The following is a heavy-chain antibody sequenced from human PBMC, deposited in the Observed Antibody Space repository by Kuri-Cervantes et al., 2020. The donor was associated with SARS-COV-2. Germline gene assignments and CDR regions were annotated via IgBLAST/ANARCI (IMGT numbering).Heavy chain of an antibody. CDR2: IRGSGGST. Sequence: GESLKISCAASGFTFDDYAMHWVRQAPGKGLEWVSGIRGSGGSTYYADSVKGRFTISRDNSKNTLYLQMNSLRAEDTAVYYCAKAPVHYYDSNGYYFYFDYWGQGTLVTVSS. CDR1: GFTFDDYA. V-gene: IGHV3-23*01. CDR3: AKAPVHYYDSNGYYFYFDY. D-gene: IGHD3-22*01. J-gene: IGHJ4*02.